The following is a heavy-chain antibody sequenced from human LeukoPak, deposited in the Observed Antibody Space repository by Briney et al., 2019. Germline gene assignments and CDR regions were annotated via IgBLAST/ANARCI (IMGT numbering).Heavy chain of an antibody. Sequence: GGSLRLSCVASGFTFNNYTMSWVRQAPGKGLEWVSAISGSGGSTYYADSVKGRFTISRDNSKNTLYLQMNSLRAEDTAVYYCAPVRAPVVVTAPIQPWGQGTLVTVSS. D-gene: IGHD2-21*02. V-gene: IGHV3-23*01. CDR3: APVRAPVVVTAPIQP. J-gene: IGHJ4*02. CDR1: GFTFNNYT. CDR2: ISGSGGST.